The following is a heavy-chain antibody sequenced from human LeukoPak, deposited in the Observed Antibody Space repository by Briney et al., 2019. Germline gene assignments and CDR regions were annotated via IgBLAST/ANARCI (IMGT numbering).Heavy chain of an antibody. V-gene: IGHV3-30-3*01. CDR1: GFTFSSYA. D-gene: IGHD1-1*01. CDR2: ISYDGSNK. Sequence: PGRSLRLSCAASGFTFSSYAMHWVRQAPGKGLEWVAVISYDGSNKYYADSVKGRFTISRDNSKNTLYLQMNSLRAEDTAVYYCARDVTTTTGMDVWGQGTTVTVSS. J-gene: IGHJ6*02. CDR3: ARDVTTTTGMDV.